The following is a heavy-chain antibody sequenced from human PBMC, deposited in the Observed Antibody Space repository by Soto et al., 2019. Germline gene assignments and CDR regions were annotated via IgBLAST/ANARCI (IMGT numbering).Heavy chain of an antibody. J-gene: IGHJ6*02. CDR3: ARRRYGGADCYSQDYYGMDI. Sequence: QVQLVQSGAELKKPGSSVKVSCRSGGDTFSSYTVSWVRQAPGQGLEWMGRVIPVLGVTNYARKFQGRVSITAEKSTSTAYLELRSLTSEDSGVYYGARRRYGGADCYSQDYYGMDIWGQGTTVTVSS. D-gene: IGHD2-21*02. CDR2: VIPVLGVT. V-gene: IGHV1-69*02. CDR1: GDTFSSYT.